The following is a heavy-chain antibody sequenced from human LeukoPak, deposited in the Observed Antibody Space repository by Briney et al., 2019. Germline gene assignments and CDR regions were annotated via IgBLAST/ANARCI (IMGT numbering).Heavy chain of an antibody. CDR2: INPNSGGT. J-gene: IGHJ4*02. CDR3: ARESIAARVIDY. D-gene: IGHD6-6*01. V-gene: IGHV1-2*06. CDR1: GYTFTGYY. Sequence: ASVKVSCKASGYTFTGYYMHWVRQAPGQGLEWMGRINPNSGGTNYAQKFQGRVTMTRDTPISTAYMELSRLRSDDTAVYYCARESIAARVIDYWGQGTLVTVSS.